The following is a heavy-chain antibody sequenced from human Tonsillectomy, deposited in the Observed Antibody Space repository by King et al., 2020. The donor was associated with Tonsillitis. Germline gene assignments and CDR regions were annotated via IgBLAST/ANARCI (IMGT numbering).Heavy chain of an antibody. J-gene: IGHJ4*02. CDR3: SRGRGGGDGGVTAE. D-gene: IGHD3-16*01. Sequence: VQLVESGGGLVQPGRSLRLSCTASGFTFGDYAMSWVRQAPGKGLEWVGFIRSKAYGGTTEYAASVKGRFTISRDDSKSIAYLQMNSLKTEDTAVYYCSRGRGGGDGGVTAEWGQGNLVTVSS. CDR2: IRSKAYGGTT. V-gene: IGHV3-49*04. CDR1: GFTFGDYA.